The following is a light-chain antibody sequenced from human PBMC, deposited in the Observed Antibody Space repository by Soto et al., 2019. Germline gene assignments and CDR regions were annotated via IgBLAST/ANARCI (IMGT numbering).Light chain of an antibody. Sequence: QSALTQPPSASGSPGQSVTISCTGTSSDVGGYSYVSWYQQHPGKAPKLIIYEVTKRPSGVPDRFSGSKSGNTASLTVSGVQAEDEADYYCSSLRVFGGGTKLTVL. V-gene: IGLV2-8*01. J-gene: IGLJ2*01. CDR2: EVT. CDR3: SSLRV. CDR1: SSDVGGYSY.